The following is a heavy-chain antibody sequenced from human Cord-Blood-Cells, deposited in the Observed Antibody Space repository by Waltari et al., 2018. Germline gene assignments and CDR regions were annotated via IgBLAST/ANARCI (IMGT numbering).Heavy chain of an antibody. J-gene: IGHJ6*02. CDR1: GYTFTGYY. CDR2: INPNSGGK. D-gene: IGHD2-15*01. V-gene: IGHV1-2*02. Sequence: QVQLVQSGAEVKKPGASVKVSCKASGYTFTGYYMHWVRQAPGQGLEWMGWINPNSGGKNYAQKFQGRVTMTRDTSISTAYMELSRLRSDDTAVYYCARDGRYCSGGSCYLDYYYGMDVWGQGTTVTVSS. CDR3: ARDGRYCSGGSCYLDYYYGMDV.